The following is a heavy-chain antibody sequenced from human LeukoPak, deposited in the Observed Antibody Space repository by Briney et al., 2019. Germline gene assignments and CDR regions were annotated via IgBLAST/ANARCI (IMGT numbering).Heavy chain of an antibody. D-gene: IGHD3-10*01. V-gene: IGHV3-9*01. CDR2: ISWNSGSI. J-gene: IGHJ4*02. CDR3: GRGYYASGTLRYFDY. Sequence: PGGSLRLSCAASGFTFDDYAMHWVRQVPGKGLEWVSGISWNSGSIGYADSVEGRFTISRDNAQNSLYLQMNSLKAEDTAVYYCGRGYYASGTLRYFDYWGQGTLVTDSS. CDR1: GFTFDDYA.